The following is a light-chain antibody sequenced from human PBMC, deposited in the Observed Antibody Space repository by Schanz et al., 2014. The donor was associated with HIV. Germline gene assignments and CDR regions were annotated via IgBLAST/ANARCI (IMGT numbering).Light chain of an antibody. J-gene: IGLJ2*01. CDR1: STDIGGYRY. Sequence: QSALTQPASVSGSPGQSVTISCTGTSTDIGGYRYVSWYQQHPGKAPKLMIYEVSKRPSGVPDRFSGSKSGNTASLTISGLQAEDEADYYCSSYTSSSTSFGGGTKVTVL. CDR3: SSYTSSSTS. V-gene: IGLV2-14*01. CDR2: EVS.